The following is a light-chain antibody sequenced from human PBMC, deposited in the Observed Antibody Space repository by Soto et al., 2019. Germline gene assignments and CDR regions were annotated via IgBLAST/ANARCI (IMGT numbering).Light chain of an antibody. CDR1: SSNIGAGYD. Sequence: QSVLTQPPSVSGAPGQRVTISCTGSSSNIGAGYDVHWYQQLPGTAPKLLIYGNSNQPSGVPDRLSGSKSGTSASLAITGLQAEDEADYYCQSYDSSLSGYVFGTGTKLTVL. CDR3: QSYDSSLSGYV. J-gene: IGLJ1*01. V-gene: IGLV1-40*01. CDR2: GNS.